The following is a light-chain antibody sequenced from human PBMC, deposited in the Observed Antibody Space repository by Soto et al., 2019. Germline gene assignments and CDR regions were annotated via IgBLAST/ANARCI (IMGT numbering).Light chain of an antibody. CDR3: QQYGSSPPWT. Sequence: EIVLTQSPGTLSLSPGERATLSCRASQSVSSSYLAWYQQKPGQAPRLLIYGASSRATGIPDRFSGSGSGTVFTLTISRLEPEDFAVYYCQQYGSSPPWTFGQGTKVEIK. CDR2: GAS. CDR1: QSVSSSY. J-gene: IGKJ1*01. V-gene: IGKV3-20*01.